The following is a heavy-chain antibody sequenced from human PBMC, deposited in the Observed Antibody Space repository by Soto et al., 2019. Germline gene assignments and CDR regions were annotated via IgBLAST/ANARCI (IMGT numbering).Heavy chain of an antibody. V-gene: IGHV3-23*01. CDR1: GFTFSSYA. D-gene: IGHD6-6*01. J-gene: IGHJ6*02. CDR3: AKDRKAARPFYYYYGMDV. Sequence: AGGSLRLSCAASGFTFSSYAMSWVRQAPGKGLEWVSAISGSGGSTYYADSVKGRFTISRDNSKNTLYLQMNSLRAEDTAVYYCAKDRKAARPFYYYYGMDVWGQGTTVTVSS. CDR2: ISGSGGST.